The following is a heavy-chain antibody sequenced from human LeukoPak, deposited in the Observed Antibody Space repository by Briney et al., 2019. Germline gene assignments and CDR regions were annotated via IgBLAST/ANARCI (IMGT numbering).Heavy chain of an antibody. Sequence: GASVKVSCKSSGFTFTGYYMHWVRQAPGQGLEWMGWVNPNSGGTNYAQTFRDRVTMTRDTSISTAYMELSRLRSDDTAVYYCARDGVPAAPGRWFDPWGQGTLVTVSS. V-gene: IGHV1-2*02. CDR3: ARDGVPAAPGRWFDP. D-gene: IGHD2-2*01. CDR1: GFTFTGYY. J-gene: IGHJ5*02. CDR2: VNPNSGGT.